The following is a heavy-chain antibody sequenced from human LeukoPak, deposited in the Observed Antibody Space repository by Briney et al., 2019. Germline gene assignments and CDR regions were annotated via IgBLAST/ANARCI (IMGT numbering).Heavy chain of an antibody. CDR3: ARAGGSGLIDY. D-gene: IGHD6-19*01. Sequence: SETLSLTCTVSGGSISSYYWGWIRQPPGKGLEWIGSMYYSGSTYYNPSLKSRATISINTSKNQFSLKLTSVTAADTAVYYCARAGGSGLIDYWGQGTLVTVSS. CDR1: GGSISSYY. J-gene: IGHJ4*02. V-gene: IGHV4-39*07. CDR2: MYYSGST.